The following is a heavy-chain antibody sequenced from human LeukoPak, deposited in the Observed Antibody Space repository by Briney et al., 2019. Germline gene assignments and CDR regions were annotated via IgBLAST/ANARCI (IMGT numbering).Heavy chain of an antibody. CDR3: ARDSSSSGHDY. V-gene: IGHV4-34*01. J-gene: IGHJ4*02. CDR2: INHRGST. D-gene: IGHD3-22*01. Sequence: PSETLSLTCAVYGGSFSGYYWSWIRQPPGKGLEWIGEINHRGSTNYSPSLKSRVTISIDTSKNQFSLKLSSVTAADTAVYYCARDSSSSGHDYWGQGTLVTVSS. CDR1: GGSFSGYY.